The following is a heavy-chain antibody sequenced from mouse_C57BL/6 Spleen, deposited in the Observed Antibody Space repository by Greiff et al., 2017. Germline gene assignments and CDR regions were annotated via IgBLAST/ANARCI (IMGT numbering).Heavy chain of an antibody. CDR2: ISSGGSYT. CDR3: ARHEGRGYFDY. Sequence: EVQVVESGGDLVKPGGSLKLSCAASGFTFSSYGMSWVRQTPDKRLEWVATISSGGSYTYYPDSVKGRFTISRDNAKNTLYLQMSSLKSEDTAMYYCARHEGRGYFDYWGQGTTLTVSS. J-gene: IGHJ2*01. V-gene: IGHV5-6*01. CDR1: GFTFSSYG.